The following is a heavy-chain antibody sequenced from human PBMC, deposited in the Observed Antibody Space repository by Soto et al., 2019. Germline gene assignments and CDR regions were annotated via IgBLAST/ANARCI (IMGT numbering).Heavy chain of an antibody. CDR1: GDSVSSNSAA. CDR3: ARVRGWSVQGYNYYYGMDV. CDR2: TYYRSKWDN. D-gene: IGHD6-19*01. J-gene: IGHJ6*02. V-gene: IGHV6-1*01. Sequence: PSQTLSLTCAISGDSVSSNSAAWNWIRQSPSRGLEWLGRTYYRSKWDNDYAVSVKSRITINQDISKNQFSLQLNSVTPEDTAVYYCARVRGWSVQGYNYYYGMDVWGQETTVTVS.